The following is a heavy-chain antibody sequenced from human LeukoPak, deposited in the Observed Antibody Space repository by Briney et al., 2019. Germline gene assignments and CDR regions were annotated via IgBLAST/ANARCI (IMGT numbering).Heavy chain of an antibody. CDR2: ISGSGGST. D-gene: IGHD3-22*01. CDR1: GFTFSSYA. J-gene: IGHJ3*02. V-gene: IGHV3-23*01. CDR3: ARTRTAYYYDSSGSDWAFDI. Sequence: GGSLRLSCAASGFTFSSYAMSWVRQAPGKGLEWVSGISGSGGSTYYADSVKGRFTISRDNSKNTLYQQMNSLRAEDTAVYYCARTRTAYYYDSSGSDWAFDIWGQGTMVTVSS.